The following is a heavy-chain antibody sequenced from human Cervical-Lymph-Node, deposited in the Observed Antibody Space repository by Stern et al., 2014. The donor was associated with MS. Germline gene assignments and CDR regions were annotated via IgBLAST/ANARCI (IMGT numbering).Heavy chain of an antibody. D-gene: IGHD3/OR15-3a*01. CDR1: GFTFSDYP. V-gene: IGHV3-30*04. CDR2: ISYVETDK. Sequence: VQLLESGGGVVQPERSLRLSCAASGFTFSDYPMHWVRQTPGKGLEWVAVISYVETDKFYADSVKGRFTISRDNSKNTLYLQMNSLRSEDTAVYHCARDRSGLGDFWGQGTLVTVSS. CDR3: ARDRSGLGDF. J-gene: IGHJ4*02.